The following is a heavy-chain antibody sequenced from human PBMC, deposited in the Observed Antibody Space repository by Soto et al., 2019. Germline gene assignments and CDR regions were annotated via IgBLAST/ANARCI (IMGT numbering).Heavy chain of an antibody. CDR3: AHRRAGTTGMDV. CDR1: GLSLSTSGVG. D-gene: IGHD1-7*01. CDR2: IYWDDDK. V-gene: IGHV2-5*02. Sequence: QITLKESGPTLVKPTQTLTLTCTFSGLSLSTSGVGVGWIRQPPGKALEWLALIYWDDDKRYSPSLKSRLTITKDTSKNQVVLTMANMDPVDTATYYCAHRRAGTTGMDVWGQGTTVTVSS. J-gene: IGHJ6*02.